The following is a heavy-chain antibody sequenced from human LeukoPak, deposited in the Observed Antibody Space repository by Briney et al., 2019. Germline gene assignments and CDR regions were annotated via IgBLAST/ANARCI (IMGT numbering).Heavy chain of an antibody. CDR1: GFTFSASA. CDR2: IYSSGTT. CDR3: ARFMGASGFDY. Sequence: GGSLRLSCAASGFTFSASAMTWVRQAPGKGLEWVAVIYSSGTTYYADSVKGRFSISRDNSKNTASLQMNSLRVDDTAVYFCARFMGASGFDYWGQGTLVTVSS. D-gene: IGHD1-26*01. J-gene: IGHJ4*02. V-gene: IGHV3-66*01.